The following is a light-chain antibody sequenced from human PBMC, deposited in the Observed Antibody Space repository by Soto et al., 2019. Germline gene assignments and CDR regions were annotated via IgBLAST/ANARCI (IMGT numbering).Light chain of an antibody. Sequence: QSALTQPASVSGSPGQSITISCTGTSSDVGGYNYVYWYQHHPGKAPKLKIYDVNNRPSGVSNRFSGSKSGNTASLTISGLQAEDDADYYCSSYTGSSTLLVFGGGTQLTVL. CDR3: SSYTGSSTLLV. CDR2: DVN. J-gene: IGLJ7*01. V-gene: IGLV2-14*03. CDR1: SSDVGGYNY.